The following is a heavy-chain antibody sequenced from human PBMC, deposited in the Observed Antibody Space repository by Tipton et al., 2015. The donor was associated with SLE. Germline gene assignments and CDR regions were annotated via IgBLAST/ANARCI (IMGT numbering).Heavy chain of an antibody. J-gene: IGHJ6*02. D-gene: IGHD5-18*01. Sequence: GSLRLSCAVSGASITSSDWWSWVRQPPGKGLEYIGEIHHRGSTNYKSSLRGRVTISVDKSKNQFSLKLTSVTAADTAEYYCARWIPLTGINVWGQGATVTVSS. CDR1: GASITSSDW. CDR2: IHHRGST. V-gene: IGHV4-4*02. CDR3: ARWIPLTGINV.